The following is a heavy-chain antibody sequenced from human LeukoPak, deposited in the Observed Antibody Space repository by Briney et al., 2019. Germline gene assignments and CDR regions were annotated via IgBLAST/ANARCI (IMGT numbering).Heavy chain of an antibody. V-gene: IGHV1-46*01. CDR2: IYPRDGST. CDR3: ARDQEAFDY. Sequence: GASVKVSCKASGYSFTSSYIHWVRQAPGQGLEWMGMIYPRDGSTSYAQKFQGRVTVTRDTSTSTVHMELSGLRSGDTAVYYCARDQEAFDYWGQGTLVTVSS. J-gene: IGHJ4*02. CDR1: GYSFTSSY.